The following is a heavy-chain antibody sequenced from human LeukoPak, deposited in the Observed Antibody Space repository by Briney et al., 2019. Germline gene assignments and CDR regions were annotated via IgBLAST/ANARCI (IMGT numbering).Heavy chain of an antibody. J-gene: IGHJ3*01. CDR3: ARDPNGDYIGAFDF. V-gene: IGHV3-23*01. Sequence: GGSLRLSCAGSGFTFSNYALIWVREAPGRGLEGVSAIKGSGSFTKYADSVTGRFTISRDNSKNMLYLQMSSLTADDTAIYYCARDPNGDYIGAFDFGGQGTMVTVSS. CDR2: IKGSGSFT. CDR1: GFTFSNYA. D-gene: IGHD4-17*01.